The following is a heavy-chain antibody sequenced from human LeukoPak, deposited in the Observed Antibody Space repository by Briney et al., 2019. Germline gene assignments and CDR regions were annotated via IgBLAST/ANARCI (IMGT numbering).Heavy chain of an antibody. CDR1: GGSISSSSYY. D-gene: IGHD6-13*01. CDR3: ARHLGYSGLNFDY. V-gene: IGHV4-39*01. Sequence: KPSETLSLTCTVSGGSISSSSYYWGWIRQPPGKGLEWIGSIYYSGSTYYNPSLKSRVAISVDTSKNQFSLKLSSVTAADTAVYYCARHLGYSGLNFDYWGQGTLVTVSS. CDR2: IYYSGST. J-gene: IGHJ4*02.